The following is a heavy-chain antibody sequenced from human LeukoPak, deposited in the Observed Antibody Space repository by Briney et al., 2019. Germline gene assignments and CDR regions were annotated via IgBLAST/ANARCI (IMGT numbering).Heavy chain of an antibody. D-gene: IGHD2-2*01. V-gene: IGHV3-23*01. CDR2: ISGSGGST. CDR3: AKDSPPLVVPAASEMDV. Sequence: PGGSLRLSCAASGFTFSSYAMSWVRQAPGKGLEWVSAISGSGGSTYYADSVKGRFTISRDNSKNTLYLQMNSLRAEDTAVYYCAKDSPPLVVPAASEMDVWGKGTTVTVSS. J-gene: IGHJ6*04. CDR1: GFTFSSYA.